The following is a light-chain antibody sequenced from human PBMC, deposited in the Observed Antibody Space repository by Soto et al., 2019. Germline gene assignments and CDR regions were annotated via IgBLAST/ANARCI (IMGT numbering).Light chain of an antibody. Sequence: EIVLTQSPATLSLSPGERATLSCRASQSVSSYLAWYQQKPGQAPRLLIYDASNRATGVPARFSGSGSGTDLTLTISSLEPEDFAVYYCLQRRNWPLTFGGGTRVEIK. CDR3: LQRRNWPLT. V-gene: IGKV3-11*01. CDR1: QSVSSY. CDR2: DAS. J-gene: IGKJ4*01.